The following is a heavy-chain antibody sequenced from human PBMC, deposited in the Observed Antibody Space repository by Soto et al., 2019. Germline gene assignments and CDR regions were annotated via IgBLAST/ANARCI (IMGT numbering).Heavy chain of an antibody. CDR1: GFKFRSYG. CDR2: INESGGTT. D-gene: IGHD3-3*01. Sequence: EEQLLESGGGLVEPGGSLRLSCVASGFKFRSYGMAWVRQAPGKGLEWVSDINESGGTTNYADSVRGRSAISRDNPRNTLDLLMNSLRAEATAVHYCVKDRATIFGVIWIYGMDVWGQGTTVYVSS. V-gene: IGHV3-23*01. CDR3: VKDRATIFGVIWIYGMDV. J-gene: IGHJ6*02.